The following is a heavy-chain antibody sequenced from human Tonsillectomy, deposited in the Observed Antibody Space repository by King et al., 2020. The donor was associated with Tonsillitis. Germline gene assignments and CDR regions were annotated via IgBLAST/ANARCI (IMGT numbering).Heavy chain of an antibody. CDR2: MNPNSGNT. D-gene: IGHD2-15*01. J-gene: IGHJ6*02. V-gene: IGHV1-8*02. Sequence: VQLVESGAEVKKPGASVKVSCKASGYTFTTYDINWVRQASGQGLEWMGWMNPNSGNTCYAQKFQGRVTMTRNTSISTAYMELSSLRSEDTAVYYCARCVGYCSGGKCYYYYGMDVWGQGTTVTVSS. CDR3: ARCVGYCSGGKCYYYYGMDV. CDR1: GYTFTTYD.